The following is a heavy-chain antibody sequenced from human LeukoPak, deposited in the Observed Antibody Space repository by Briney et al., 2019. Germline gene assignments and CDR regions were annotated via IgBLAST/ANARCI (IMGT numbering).Heavy chain of an antibody. V-gene: IGHV3-23*01. CDR1: GFTFSSYA. CDR3: AKGSLKGNWFDP. CDR2: ISGSGGTI. Sequence: PGGSLRLSCAASGFTFSSYAMSWVRQAPGKGLEWVSAISGSGGTIYYADSVKGRFTISRDNSKNTLYLQMNSLRAEDTAVYYCAKGSLKGNWFDPWGQGTLVTVSS. D-gene: IGHD4/OR15-4a*01. J-gene: IGHJ5*02.